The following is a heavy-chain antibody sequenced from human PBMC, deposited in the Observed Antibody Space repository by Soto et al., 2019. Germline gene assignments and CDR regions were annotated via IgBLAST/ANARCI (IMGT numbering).Heavy chain of an antibody. Sequence: ASVKVSCKASGYTFTSYGISWVRQAPGQGLEWMGWISAYNGNTNYAQKLQGRATMTTDTSTSTAYMELRSLRSDDTAVYYCARVGGDSSSWSYYYYYMDVWGKGTTVTVSS. CDR2: ISAYNGNT. J-gene: IGHJ6*03. CDR1: GYTFTSYG. V-gene: IGHV1-18*01. CDR3: ARVGGDSSSWSYYYYYMDV. D-gene: IGHD6-13*01.